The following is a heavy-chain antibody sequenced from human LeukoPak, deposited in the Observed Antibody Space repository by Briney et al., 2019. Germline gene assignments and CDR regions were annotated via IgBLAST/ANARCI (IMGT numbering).Heavy chain of an antibody. J-gene: IGHJ6*02. D-gene: IGHD5-18*01. CDR1: GYTFTSYG. CDR3: ARMDTAVDYYYYGMDV. Sequence: ASVKVSCKASGYTFTSYGISWVRQAPGQGLEWMGWISAYNGNTNYAQKLQGRVTMTTDTSTSTAYMELRSLRSEDTAVYYCARMDTAVDYYYYGMDVWGQGTTVTVSS. CDR2: ISAYNGNT. V-gene: IGHV1-18*01.